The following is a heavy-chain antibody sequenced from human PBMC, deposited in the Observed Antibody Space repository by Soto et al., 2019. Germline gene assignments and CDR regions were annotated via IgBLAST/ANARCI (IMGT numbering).Heavy chain of an antibody. V-gene: IGHV3-23*01. CDR3: AKAAVGYSYSYGMDV. J-gene: IGHJ6*02. Sequence: EVRLLESGGGLVQPGESLRLSCAASGFTFSSYAMSWVRQAPGKGLEWVSCISESTSGVSTNYADSVKGRFTISRDNSKNTLYLQMNSLRAEDTALYYCAKAAVGYSYSYGMDVWGHGTTVTVSS. D-gene: IGHD2-15*01. CDR1: GFTFSSYA. CDR2: ISESTSGVST.